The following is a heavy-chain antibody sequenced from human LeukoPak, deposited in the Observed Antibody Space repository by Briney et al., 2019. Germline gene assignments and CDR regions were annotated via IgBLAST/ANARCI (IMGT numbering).Heavy chain of an antibody. V-gene: IGHV3-48*01. CDR2: ISSSSSTI. CDR3: ASRIAVVGTLEY. D-gene: IGHD6-19*01. Sequence: GGSLRLSCAASGFTFSSYTMNWVRQAPGKGLECVAYISSSSSTIYYADSVKGRFTISRDNAKNSLYLQMNSLRAEDTAVYYCASRIAVVGTLEYWGQGTLVTVSS. J-gene: IGHJ4*02. CDR1: GFTFSSYT.